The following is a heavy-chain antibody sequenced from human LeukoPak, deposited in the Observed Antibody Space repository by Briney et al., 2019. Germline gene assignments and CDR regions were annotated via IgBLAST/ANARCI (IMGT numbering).Heavy chain of an antibody. CDR3: ARDPRDSGDYGPRSP. Sequence: ASVKVSCKASGYTFTGYYMHWVRQAPGQGLEWMGWINPNSGGTNYAQKFQGRVTMTRDTSISTAYMELSRLRSDDTAVYYCARDPRDSGDYGPRSPWGQGTLVTVSS. J-gene: IGHJ5*02. V-gene: IGHV1-2*02. CDR1: GYTFTGYY. D-gene: IGHD4-17*01. CDR2: INPNSGGT.